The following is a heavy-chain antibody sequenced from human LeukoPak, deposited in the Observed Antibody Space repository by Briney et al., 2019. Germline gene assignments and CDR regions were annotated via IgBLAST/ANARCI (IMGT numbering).Heavy chain of an antibody. CDR3: ARGITMITWDVDYFDY. J-gene: IGHJ4*02. Sequence: PSQTLSLTCAVSGGSISSGGYSWSWLRQPPGTGLEWIGYIYHSGSTYYDPSLKSRVTISVDRSKYQFSLKLSSVTAADMAVYYCARGITMITWDVDYFDYWGQGTLVTVSS. CDR1: GGSISSGGYS. D-gene: IGHD3-22*01. V-gene: IGHV4-30-2*01. CDR2: IYHSGST.